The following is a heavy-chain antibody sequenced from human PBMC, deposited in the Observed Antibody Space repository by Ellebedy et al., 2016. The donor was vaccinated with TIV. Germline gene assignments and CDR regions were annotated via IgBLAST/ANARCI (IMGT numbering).Heavy chain of an antibody. J-gene: IGHJ3*02. V-gene: IGHV3-23*01. D-gene: IGHD4-17*01. CDR3: AKASRSGTVWSDAFDI. CDR1: GFTFSTYA. Sequence: PGGSLRLSCATSGFTFSTYAMTWVRQAPGKGLEWVSNIRGSGDSTYYADSVKGRFTISRDNSKNTLYLRMNSLRAEDTAVYSCAKASRSGTVWSDAFDIWGQGTMVTVSS. CDR2: IRGSGDST.